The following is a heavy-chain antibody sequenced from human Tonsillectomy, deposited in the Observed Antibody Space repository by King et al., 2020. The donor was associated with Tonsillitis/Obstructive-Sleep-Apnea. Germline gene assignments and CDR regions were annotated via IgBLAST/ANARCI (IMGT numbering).Heavy chain of an antibody. Sequence: VQLVESGGGLVQPGGSLRLSCAASVFTFSSYAMSWFRQAPGKGLDWASSISGSVGSTYYADSVKGRFTISRANSKNPLYLQMNSLRAEDTAVYYCAKKATYSGYDTIDYWGQGTLVTVSS. J-gene: IGHJ4*02. CDR1: VFTFSSYA. CDR3: AKKATYSGYDTIDY. D-gene: IGHD5-12*01. V-gene: IGHV3-23*04. CDR2: ISGSVGST.